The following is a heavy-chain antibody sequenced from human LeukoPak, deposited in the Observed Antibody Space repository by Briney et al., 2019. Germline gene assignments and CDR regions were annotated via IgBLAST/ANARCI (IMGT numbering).Heavy chain of an antibody. D-gene: IGHD4-17*01. CDR2: ISWDGGST. V-gene: IGHV3-43*02. J-gene: IGHJ4*02. CDR1: GFTFSSYE. Sequence: GGSLRLSCAASGFTFSSYEMNWVRQAPGKGLEWVSLISWDGGSTYYADSVKGRFTISRDNSKNSLYLQMNSLRTEDTALYYCAKGGYGDYFGYWGQGTLVTVSS. CDR3: AKGGYGDYFGY.